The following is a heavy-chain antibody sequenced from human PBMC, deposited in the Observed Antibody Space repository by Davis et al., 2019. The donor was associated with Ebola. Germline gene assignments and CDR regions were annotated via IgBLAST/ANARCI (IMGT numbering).Heavy chain of an antibody. Sequence: GESLKISCAASGFTFSSYWMSWVRQAPGKGLEWVANIKQDGSEKYYVDSVKGRFTISRDNAKNSLYLQMNSLRAEDTAVYYCARGVKGSSSSWYYYYGMDVWGQGTTVTVSS. V-gene: IGHV3-7*03. J-gene: IGHJ6*02. D-gene: IGHD6-6*01. CDR3: ARGVKGSSSSWYYYYGMDV. CDR2: IKQDGSEK. CDR1: GFTFSSYW.